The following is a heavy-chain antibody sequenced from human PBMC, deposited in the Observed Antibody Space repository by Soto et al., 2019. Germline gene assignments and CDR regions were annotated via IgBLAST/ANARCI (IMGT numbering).Heavy chain of an antibody. D-gene: IGHD3-22*01. Sequence: VGSLRLSCAASGFIFSNNAMSWVRQAPGKGLEWVSAISGSSGSTFYADSVKGRFTISRDNSKNTLYLQMNSLRAEDTALYYCAKNSGYYYDAFDIWGQRTMVTVSS. CDR3: AKNSGYYYDAFDI. J-gene: IGHJ3*02. CDR2: ISGSSGST. CDR1: GFIFSNNA. V-gene: IGHV3-23*01.